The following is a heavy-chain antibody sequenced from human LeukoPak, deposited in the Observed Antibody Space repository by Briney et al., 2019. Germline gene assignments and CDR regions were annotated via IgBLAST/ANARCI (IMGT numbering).Heavy chain of an antibody. D-gene: IGHD2-8*01. Sequence: ASVKVSCKASGYTFTGYYMHWVRQAPGQGLEWLGWMNTNSGTTDYAQKFQGRVTMTRDRSINTVYLELIGLRYDDTAVYYCARYANGGHWYLDYWGQGTLVSVSS. CDR3: ARYANGGHWYLDY. CDR1: GYTFTGYY. J-gene: IGHJ4*02. V-gene: IGHV1-2*02. CDR2: MNTNSGTT.